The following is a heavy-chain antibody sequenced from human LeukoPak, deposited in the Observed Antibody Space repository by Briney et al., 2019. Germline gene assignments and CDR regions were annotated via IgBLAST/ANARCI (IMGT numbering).Heavy chain of an antibody. CDR2: ISESSNTI. CDR1: GFSFSDHW. J-gene: IGHJ4*02. Sequence: GGSLRLSCAASGFSFSDHWMSWIRQTPGKGLGWVSYISESSNTIYYADSVKGRFTISRDNAKKSLYLQMNSLRVEDTAVYYCARRDGDYWGQGTLVTVSS. CDR3: ARRDGDY. D-gene: IGHD5-24*01. V-gene: IGHV3-11*01.